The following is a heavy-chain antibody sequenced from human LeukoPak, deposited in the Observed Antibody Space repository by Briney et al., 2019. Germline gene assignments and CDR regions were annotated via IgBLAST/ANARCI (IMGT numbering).Heavy chain of an antibody. CDR2: INEDGSDE. CDR3: GRYLRSTSGSI. CDR1: EFTFSSYW. J-gene: IGHJ4*02. Sequence: GGSLRLSCAASEFTFSSYWMSWVRQAPGKGLEGVASINEDGSDEYYVDSVKGRLTISRDNAKNSLYMQMNSRRAEDTAVYYCGRYLRSTSGSIWGQGTLVSVSS. V-gene: IGHV3-7*01. D-gene: IGHD1-1*01.